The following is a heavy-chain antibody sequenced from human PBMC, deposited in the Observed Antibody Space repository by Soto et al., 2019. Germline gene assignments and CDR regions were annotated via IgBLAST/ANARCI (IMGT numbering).Heavy chain of an antibody. V-gene: IGHV3-23*01. CDR2: INGSGIST. J-gene: IGHJ4*02. CDR1: GFTFSSYA. D-gene: IGHD4-17*01. Sequence: GGSLRLSCASSGFTFSSYAVSWVRQAPGKGLEWVSSINGSGISTHYADSVKGRFTISRDNSKNTFYLQMNNLRAEDTAVYYCAKRTDYGGAYGRPYYFDYWGQGTLVTVSS. CDR3: AKRTDYGGAYGRPYYFDY.